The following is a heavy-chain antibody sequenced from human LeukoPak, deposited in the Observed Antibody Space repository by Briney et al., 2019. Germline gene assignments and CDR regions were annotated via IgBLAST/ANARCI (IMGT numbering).Heavy chain of an antibody. CDR2: INWNGGST. J-gene: IGHJ4*02. V-gene: IGHV3-20*04. Sequence: PGGSLRPSCAASGFTFDDYGMSWVRQAPGKGLEWVSGINWNGGSTGYADSVKGRFTISRDNAKNSLYLQMNSLRVEDTAVYYCAKVAKYYYGSETYYFFEHWGQGTPVTASS. CDR3: AKVAKYYYGSETYYFFEH. CDR1: GFTFDDYG. D-gene: IGHD3-10*01.